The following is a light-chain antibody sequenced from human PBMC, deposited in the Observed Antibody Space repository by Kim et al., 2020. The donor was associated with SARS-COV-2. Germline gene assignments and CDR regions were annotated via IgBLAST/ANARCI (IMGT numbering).Light chain of an antibody. Sequence: DTQMTQSPSTLSASIGDRVTTTCRASQSIVSNLAWYQQKPGKGSKLLIYEASNLQSGVPSRFSGAQSGTESTLTISSLQPDDFATYYCQHYFSYPLTFGGGTKVDVK. V-gene: IGKV1-5*03. CDR3: QHYFSYPLT. J-gene: IGKJ4*01. CDR1: QSIVSN. CDR2: EAS.